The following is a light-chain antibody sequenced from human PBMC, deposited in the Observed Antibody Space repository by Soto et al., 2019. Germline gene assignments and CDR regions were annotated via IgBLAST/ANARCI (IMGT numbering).Light chain of an antibody. CDR3: QQGSTFPT. Sequence: DIQMTQSPSFVSASVGDRVSITCRASQGIGSWLAWYQQKPGTAPKLLIYSASSLQSGVPSRLSGSGSGTDFTLTISSLQPEDFATYYCQQGSTFPTFGQGTKVEVK. CDR1: QGIGSW. V-gene: IGKV1-12*01. J-gene: IGKJ1*01. CDR2: SAS.